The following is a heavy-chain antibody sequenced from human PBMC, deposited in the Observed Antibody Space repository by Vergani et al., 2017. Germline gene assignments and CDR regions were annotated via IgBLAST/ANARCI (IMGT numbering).Heavy chain of an antibody. D-gene: IGHD6-6*01. V-gene: IGHV1-18*01. J-gene: IGHJ4*02. CDR3: ARWFLPEYSSSGRIYDY. CDR2: ISAYNGNT. CDR1: GYTFTSYG. Sequence: QVQLVQSGAEVKKPGASVKVSCKASGYTFTSYGISWVRQAPGQGLEWMGWISAYNGNTNYAQQLQGRVTLTTDTSTSTAYMELRSLRSDDRAVYYCARWFLPEYSSSGRIYDYWGQGTLVTVSS.